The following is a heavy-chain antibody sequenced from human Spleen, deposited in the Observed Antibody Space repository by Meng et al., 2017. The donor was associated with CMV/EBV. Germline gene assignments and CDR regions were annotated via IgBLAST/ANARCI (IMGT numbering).Heavy chain of an antibody. Sequence: GESLKISCAASGFTFSSYSMNWVRQAPGRGLEWVSSISTSSNYMYYADSVKGRFTISRDNAKNSLYLQMNSLRAEDTAVYYCARDRGAYYDFWSGYYPMDVWGQGTTVTVSS. J-gene: IGHJ6*02. V-gene: IGHV3-21*01. D-gene: IGHD3-3*01. CDR3: ARDRGAYYDFWSGYYPMDV. CDR1: GFTFSSYS. CDR2: ISTSSNYM.